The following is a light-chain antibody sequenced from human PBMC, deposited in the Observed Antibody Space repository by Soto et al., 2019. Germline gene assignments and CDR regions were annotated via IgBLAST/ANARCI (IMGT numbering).Light chain of an antibody. Sequence: QAVVTQPASVSGSPGQSVTISCTGTSSDVGTYNLVSWYQQHPGKAPKLMIYEGSNRPSGVSNRFSGSKSGNTASLTISGLQAEDEADYYCCSYAGSSTPWVFGGGTQLTVL. J-gene: IGLJ3*02. CDR2: EGS. CDR1: SSDVGTYNL. CDR3: CSYAGSSTPWV. V-gene: IGLV2-23*01.